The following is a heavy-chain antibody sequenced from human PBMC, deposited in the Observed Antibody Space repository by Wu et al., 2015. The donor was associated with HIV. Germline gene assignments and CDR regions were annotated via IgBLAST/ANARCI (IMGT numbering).Heavy chain of an antibody. D-gene: IGHD3-16*01. CDR2: VKPNSENT. V-gene: IGHV1-2*02. Sequence: QVQLVQSGSEVKKPGASVKVSCKASGYTFTAYFMHWVRQAPGQGLEWMGWVKPNSENTNYAQKFRGRVTMTRDTSISIVYMELRSLRSDDTAVYYCTSCERRGAACYDVEGGGYYGMDVVGPRDHGHRSP. J-gene: IGHJ6*02. CDR1: GYTFTAYF. CDR3: TSCERRGAACYDVEGGGYYGMDV.